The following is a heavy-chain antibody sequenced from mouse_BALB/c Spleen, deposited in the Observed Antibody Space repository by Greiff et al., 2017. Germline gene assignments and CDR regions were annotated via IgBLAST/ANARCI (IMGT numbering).Heavy chain of an antibody. CDR3: ARHENGFSYFDV. D-gene: IGHD2-2*01. V-gene: IGHV5-9-3*01. CDR1: GFTFSSYA. CDR2: ISSGGSYT. J-gene: IGHJ1*01. Sequence: EVHLVESGGGLVKPGGSLKLSCAASGFTFSSYAMSWVRQTPEKRLEWVATISSGGSYTYYPASVKVRFTISRDNAKNTLYLQMSSLRSEDTAMYYCARHENGFSYFDVWGAGTTVTVSS.